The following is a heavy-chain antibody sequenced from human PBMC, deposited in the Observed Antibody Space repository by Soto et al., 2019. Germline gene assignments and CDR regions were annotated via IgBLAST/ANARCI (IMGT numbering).Heavy chain of an antibody. CDR2: ISAYNGNT. Sequence: GASVKVSCKASGYTFTSYGISWVRQAPGQGLEWMGWISAYNGNTNYAQKLQGRVTMTTDTSTSTAYMELRGLRSDDTAVSYCARDPLIPFLEGFFPGPDYYYMAVWGKGPTVTVSS. CDR1: GYTFTSYG. CDR3: ARDPLIPFLEGFFPGPDYYYMAV. J-gene: IGHJ6*03. V-gene: IGHV1-18*01. D-gene: IGHD3-3*01.